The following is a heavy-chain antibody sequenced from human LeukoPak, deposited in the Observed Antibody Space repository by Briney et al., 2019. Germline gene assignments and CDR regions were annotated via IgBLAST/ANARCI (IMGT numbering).Heavy chain of an antibody. V-gene: IGHV3-33*01. CDR2: IWSDGSNI. D-gene: IGHD2-2*01. CDR3: ATYCSTSTCYGVPVFDY. CDR1: GXTFSSYG. J-gene: IGHJ4*02. Sequence: GRXXRLSXAXSGXTFSSYGXHWVRQAPGKGLEWVAAIWSDGSNIYYADSVKGRFTISRDNSKSTLYLQMNNLRAEDTAVYYCATYCSTSTCYGVPVFDYWGQGTLVTVSS.